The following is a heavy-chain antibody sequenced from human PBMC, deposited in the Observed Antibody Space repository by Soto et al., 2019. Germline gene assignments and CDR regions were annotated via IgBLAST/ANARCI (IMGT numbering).Heavy chain of an antibody. CDR2: INPKFGDT. Sequence: GASVKVSCKASGYTFTAYYIHWVRQAPGQGLEWMGWINPKFGDTTYAQDFQGRVSMTRDMSISTVYMELSRLTSDDTAIYYCARNMDYYYGPGSGNGHGFWGQGTTVTVSS. CDR3: ARNMDYYYGPGSGNGHGF. J-gene: IGHJ6*02. D-gene: IGHD3-10*01. CDR1: GYTFTAYY. V-gene: IGHV1-2*02.